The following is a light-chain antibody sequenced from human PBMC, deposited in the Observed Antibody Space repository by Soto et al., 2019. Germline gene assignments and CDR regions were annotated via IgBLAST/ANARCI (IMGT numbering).Light chain of an antibody. Sequence: EIVMPQSLATLSVSPGETAALSFRARQSISTYLAWYQVKPGQAPRLLIYDASSRATGVPARFSGSGSGTDFSLTISSLEPEDLAVYYCQQRSQWPPMTFGQGTRLEI. V-gene: IGKV3-11*01. CDR3: QQRSQWPPMT. CDR2: DAS. CDR1: QSISTY. J-gene: IGKJ5*01.